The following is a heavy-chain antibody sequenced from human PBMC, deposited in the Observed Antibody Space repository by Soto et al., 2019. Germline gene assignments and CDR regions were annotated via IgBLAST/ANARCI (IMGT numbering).Heavy chain of an antibody. D-gene: IGHD2-2*01. J-gene: IGHJ5*02. CDR2: IYHSGST. V-gene: IGHV4-30-2*01. CDR3: ARAEMPPGWFDP. CDR1: GGSISSGGYS. Sequence: SETRSLTCAVSGGSISSGGYSWSWIRQPPGKGLEWIGYIYHSGSTYYNPSLKSRVTISVDRSKNQFSLKLSSVTAADTAVYYCARAEMPPGWFDPWGQGTLVIGSS.